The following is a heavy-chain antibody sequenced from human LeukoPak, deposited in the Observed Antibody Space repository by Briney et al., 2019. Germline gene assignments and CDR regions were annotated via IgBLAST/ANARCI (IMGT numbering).Heavy chain of an antibody. CDR2: ISSSSSYI. CDR1: GFTFSSYS. D-gene: IGHD3-3*01. CDR3: ARIGESGYDTYYFDY. Sequence: GGSLRLSCAASGFTFSSYSMNWVRQAPGKGLEWVSSISSSSSYIYYADSVKGRFTISRDNAKNSLYLQMNSLRAEDTAVYYCARIGESGYDTYYFDYWGQGTLVTVSS. V-gene: IGHV3-21*01. J-gene: IGHJ4*02.